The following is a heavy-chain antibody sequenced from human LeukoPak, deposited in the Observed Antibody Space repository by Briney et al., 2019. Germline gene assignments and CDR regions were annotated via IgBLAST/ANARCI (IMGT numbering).Heavy chain of an antibody. V-gene: IGHV3-7*01. Sequence: PGGSLRLSCAASGFTFSSYWMSWVRQAPGKGLEWVANIKQDGSEKYYVDSVKGRFTISRDNAKNSLYLQMNSLRAEDTAVYYCAREYYDFWSGMNNWFDPWGQGTLVTVSS. CDR3: AREYYDFWSGMNNWFDP. CDR2: IKQDGSEK. J-gene: IGHJ5*02. CDR1: GFTFSSYW. D-gene: IGHD3-3*01.